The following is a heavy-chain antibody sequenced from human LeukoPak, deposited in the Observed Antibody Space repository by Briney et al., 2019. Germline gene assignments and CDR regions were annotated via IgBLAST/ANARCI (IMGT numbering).Heavy chain of an antibody. CDR2: IYHSGSI. J-gene: IGHJ4*02. V-gene: IGHV4-38-2*02. CDR1: GYSISSGYY. Sequence: SETLSLTCTVSGYSISSGYYWGWIRQPPGKGLEWIGNIYHSGSIYYNPSLKSRVTMSVDTSKNQFSLKLSSVTAADTAVYYCARVLWFGEFKFDYWGQGTLVTVSS. CDR3: ARVLWFGEFKFDY. D-gene: IGHD3-10*01.